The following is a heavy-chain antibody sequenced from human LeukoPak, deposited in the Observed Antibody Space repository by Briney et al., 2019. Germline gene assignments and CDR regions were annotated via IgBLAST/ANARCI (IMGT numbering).Heavy chain of an antibody. CDR1: GYTFTSYG. J-gene: IGHJ4*02. V-gene: IGHV1-18*01. CDR3: ARDCSSTSCYSAIDY. Sequence: ASVKVSCKASGYTFTSYGISWVRQAPGQGLEWIGWISAYNGNTNYAQKLQGRVTMTTDTSTSTAYMELRSLRSDDTAVYYCARDCSSTSCYSAIDYWGQGTLVTVSS. D-gene: IGHD2-2*01. CDR2: ISAYNGNT.